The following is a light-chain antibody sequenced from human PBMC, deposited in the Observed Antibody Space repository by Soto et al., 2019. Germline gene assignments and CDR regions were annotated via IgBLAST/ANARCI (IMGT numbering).Light chain of an antibody. CDR1: QSISYW. CDR2: DAS. CDR3: QQSYSKT. Sequence: DVQLTQSHSTLSTSVGDRVIITCRASQSISYWLALYQQKPGKAPKLLISDASRLESGVPSRFSGSGSGTQFTLTISSLQPEDFPTYYCQQSYSKTFGQGTKVDIK. J-gene: IGKJ1*01. V-gene: IGKV1-5*01.